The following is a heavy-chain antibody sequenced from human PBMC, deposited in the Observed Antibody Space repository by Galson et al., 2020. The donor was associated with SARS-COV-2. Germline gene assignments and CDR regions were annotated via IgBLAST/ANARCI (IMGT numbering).Heavy chain of an antibody. V-gene: IGHV4-39*07. CDR2: IYYSGST. J-gene: IGHJ4*02. Sequence: ASETLSLTCTVSGGSISSSSYYWGWIRQPPGKGLEWIGSIYYSGSTYYNPSLKSRVTISVDTSKNQFSLKLSSVTAADTAVYYCARDLDSYGYFSVGGFDYWGQGTLVTVSS. D-gene: IGHD5-18*01. CDR3: ARDLDSYGYFSVGGFDY. CDR1: GGSISSSSYY.